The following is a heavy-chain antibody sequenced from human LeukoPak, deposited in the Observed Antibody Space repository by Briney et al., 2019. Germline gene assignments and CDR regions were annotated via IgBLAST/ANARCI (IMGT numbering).Heavy chain of an antibody. CDR1: GGAMHNSY. CDR2: FYATGSS. D-gene: IGHD3-22*01. J-gene: IGHJ4*02. V-gene: IGHV4-4*07. CDR3: ARDRALDSDISGVYYNRGLDC. Sequence: SETLSLTCSVSGGAMHNSYWSWIRQPAGKGLEWIGRFYATGSSDYNPSLKSRVTMSVDTSMNRFSLNLTSVTAADAAVYFCARDRALDSDISGVYYNRGLDCWGQGTLVTVSS.